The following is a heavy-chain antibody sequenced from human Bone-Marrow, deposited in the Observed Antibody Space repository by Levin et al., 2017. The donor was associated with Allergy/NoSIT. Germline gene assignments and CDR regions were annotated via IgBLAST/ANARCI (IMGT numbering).Heavy chain of an antibody. J-gene: IGHJ2*01. V-gene: IGHV4-59*11. CDR3: TRVRTVSALDF. D-gene: IGHD4-17*01. CDR1: GTSINSHY. CDR2: IYYSGST. Sequence: SETLSLTCSVSGTSINSHYWTWIRQPPGKGLEWLGYIYYSGSTNYNPALNNRVTISIDVSKNEFSLRLRSLVAADTAVYYCTRVRTVSALDFWGRGTHVTVSA.